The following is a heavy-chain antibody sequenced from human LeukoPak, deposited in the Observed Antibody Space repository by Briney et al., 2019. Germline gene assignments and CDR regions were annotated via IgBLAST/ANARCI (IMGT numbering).Heavy chain of an antibody. CDR2: INAGNGNT. D-gene: IGHD6-6*01. CDR3: ARDGLISARPNLGGLGY. V-gene: IGHV1-3*01. CDR1: GYTFTSYA. J-gene: IGHJ4*01. Sequence: GASVKVSCKASGYTFTSYAMHWVRQAPGQRLEWMGWINAGNGNTKYSQKFQGRVTITRDTSASTAYMELSSLRSEDTAVYYCARDGLISARPNLGGLGYWGQGTLVTVSS.